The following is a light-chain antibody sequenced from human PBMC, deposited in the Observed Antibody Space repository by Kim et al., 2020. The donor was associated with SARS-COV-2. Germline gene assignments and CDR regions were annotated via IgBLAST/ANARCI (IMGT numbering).Light chain of an antibody. CDR3: MQALQNPIT. V-gene: IGKV2-28*01. CDR2: LTS. Sequence: DIVMTQSPLSLPVTPGEPASISCRSSQSLLYRDGYTYLDWYLQKPGQSPQLLIYLTSKRASGVPDRFSGSGSDTDFALQISRVEAEDVGVYYCMQALQNPITFGQGTRLESK. CDR1: QSLLYRDGYTY. J-gene: IGKJ5*01.